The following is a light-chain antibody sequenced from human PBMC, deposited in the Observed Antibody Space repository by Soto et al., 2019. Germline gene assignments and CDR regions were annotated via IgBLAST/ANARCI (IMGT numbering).Light chain of an antibody. J-gene: IGLJ3*02. V-gene: IGLV4-69*01. CDR2: LNSDGSH. Sequence: QPVLTQSPSASASLGASVTLTCTLSSGHSSYAIALHQQQPEKGPRYLMKLNSDGSHSKGDGIPDRFSGSSSGAARYLTISSLQAEDESDYSCQTWGTGRLVFGGGTKLTVL. CDR1: SGHSSYA. CDR3: QTWGTGRLV.